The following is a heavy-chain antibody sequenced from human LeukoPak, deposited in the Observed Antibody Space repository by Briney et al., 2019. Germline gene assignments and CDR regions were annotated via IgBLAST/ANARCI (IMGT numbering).Heavy chain of an antibody. D-gene: IGHD2-2*01. CDR1: GFTFSSYW. CDR2: INTDGSST. J-gene: IGHJ5*02. V-gene: IGHV3-74*01. CDR3: ARDYQLLLSWFDP. Sequence: GGSLRLSCAASGFTFSSYWMHWVRQAPGKGLVWVSRINTDGSSTSYADSVKGRFTISRDNAKNTLYLQMNRLRAEDTAVYYCARDYQLLLSWFDPWGQGTLVTVSS.